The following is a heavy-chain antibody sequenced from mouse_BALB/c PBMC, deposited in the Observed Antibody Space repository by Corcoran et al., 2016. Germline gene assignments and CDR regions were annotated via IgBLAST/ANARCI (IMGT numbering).Heavy chain of an antibody. CDR3: ARLITTATIAMYY. V-gene: IGHV8-8*01. D-gene: IGHD1-2*01. CDR1: GFSLSTSGLG. J-gene: IGHJ4*01. CDR2: IWWDDDK. Sequence: QVTLKESGPGLLNPSQTLPLTCFFSGFSLSTSGLGVGWIRQPSGKGLEWLAQIWWDDDKYYNPSLKSQLTISKDTSRNQVFRKITSVDTADTATYYCARLITTATIAMYYWGQGTSVTVSS.